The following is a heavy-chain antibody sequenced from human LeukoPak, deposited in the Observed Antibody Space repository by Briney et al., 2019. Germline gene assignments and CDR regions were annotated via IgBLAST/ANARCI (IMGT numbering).Heavy chain of an antibody. V-gene: IGHV3-21*01. D-gene: IGHD3-3*01. CDR3: ARGGHYDFWSGYSEVNAFDI. CDR2: ISSSSSYI. CDR1: GFTFSSYS. J-gene: IGHJ3*02. Sequence: GGSLRLSCAASGFTFSSYSMNWVRQAPGKGLEWVSSISSSSSYIDYAGSVKGRFTISRDNAKNSLYLQMNSLRAEDTAVYYCARGGHYDFWSGYSEVNAFDIWGQGTMVTVSS.